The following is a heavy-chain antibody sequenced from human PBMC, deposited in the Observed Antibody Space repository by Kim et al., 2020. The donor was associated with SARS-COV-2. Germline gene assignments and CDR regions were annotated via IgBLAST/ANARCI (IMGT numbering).Heavy chain of an antibody. CDR3: AKEGLTSTSCFYPSVFCSHYGMDV. CDR1: GFTFSSYA. CDR2: ISGSGGST. D-gene: IGHD2-2*01. Sequence: GGSLRLSCAASGFTFSSYAMSWVRQAPGKGLEWVSAISGSGGSTYYADSVKGRFTISRDNSKNTLYLQMNSLRAEDTAVYYCAKEGLTSTSCFYPSVFCSHYGMDVWGQGTTVTVSS. V-gene: IGHV3-23*01. J-gene: IGHJ6*02.